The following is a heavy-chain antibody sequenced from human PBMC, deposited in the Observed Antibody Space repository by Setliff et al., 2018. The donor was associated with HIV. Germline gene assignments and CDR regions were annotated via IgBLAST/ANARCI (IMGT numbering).Heavy chain of an antibody. CDR1: GGSFSGYY. V-gene: IGHV4-34*01. D-gene: IGHD3-22*01. CDR2: ILHSGST. J-gene: IGHJ3*02. CDR3: ARGHFYDGSGYYLRAFDI. Sequence: SETLSLTCAVYGGSFSGYYWSWNRQPPGKGLEWIGEILHSGSTNYNPSLKSRVSISVDTSKNQLSLKLSSVTAADTAVYYCARGHFYDGSGYYLRAFDIWSQGTMVTVSS.